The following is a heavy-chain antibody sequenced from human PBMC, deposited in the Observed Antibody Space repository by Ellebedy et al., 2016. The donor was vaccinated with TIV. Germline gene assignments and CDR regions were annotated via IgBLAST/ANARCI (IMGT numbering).Heavy chain of an antibody. CDR2: MYHSGST. CDR3: ARIGRGWPFDY. CDR1: GDSISSGYY. V-gene: IGHV4-38-2*02. Sequence: SETLSLXXTVSGDSISSGYYWGWIRQPPGKGLEWLGSMYHSGSTYSNPSLKSRATISVDTSKNQFSLKLSSVTAADTAVYYCARIGRGWPFDYWGQGTLVTVSS. D-gene: IGHD6-19*01. J-gene: IGHJ4*02.